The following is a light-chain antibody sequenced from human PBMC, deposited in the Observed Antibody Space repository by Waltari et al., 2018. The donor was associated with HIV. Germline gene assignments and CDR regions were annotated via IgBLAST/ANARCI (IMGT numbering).Light chain of an antibody. CDR1: QSVSVN. CDR3: QRYGRSRT. J-gene: IGKJ1*01. CDR2: SAS. V-gene: IGKV3-20*01. Sequence: EVVMTQSPATLSVSPGERATLTCRASQSVSVNLAWYQQKPGQPPRLLIYSASTRANGIPDRFSGSGSGTDFSLTISRLEPEDFAVYYCQRYGRSRTFGQGTKVEIK.